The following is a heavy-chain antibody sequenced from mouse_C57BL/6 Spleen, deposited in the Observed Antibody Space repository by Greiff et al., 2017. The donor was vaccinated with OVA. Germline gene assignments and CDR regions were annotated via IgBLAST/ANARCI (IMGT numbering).Heavy chain of an antibody. CDR1: GYTFTSYG. J-gene: IGHJ2*01. CDR2: IYPRSGNT. CDR3: ALFITTVVAHFDY. V-gene: IGHV1-81*01. D-gene: IGHD1-1*01. Sequence: SGAELARPGASVKLSCKASGYTFTSYGISWVKQRTGQGLEWIGEIYPRSGNTYYNEKFKGKATLTADKSSSTAYMELRSLTSEDSAVYFCALFITTVVAHFDYWGQGTTLTVSS.